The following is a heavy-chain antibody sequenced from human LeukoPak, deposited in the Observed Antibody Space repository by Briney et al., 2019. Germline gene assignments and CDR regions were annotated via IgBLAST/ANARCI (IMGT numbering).Heavy chain of an antibody. V-gene: IGHV3-7*01. Sequence: GGSLRLSCAASGFNLSYYWMTWVRQAPGKGLEWVANIKHDGSEKNYVDSVKGRFTIFRDNGKNAVFLQIDSLRAEDTAVYYCTRDSVYMRTSWYNWFNPWGQGTLVTVSS. CDR3: TRDSVYMRTSWYNWFNP. J-gene: IGHJ5*02. CDR1: GFNLSYYW. D-gene: IGHD2-2*01. CDR2: IKHDGSEK.